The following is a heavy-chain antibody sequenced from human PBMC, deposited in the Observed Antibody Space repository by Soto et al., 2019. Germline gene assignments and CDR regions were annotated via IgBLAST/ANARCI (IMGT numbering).Heavy chain of an antibody. D-gene: IGHD3-10*01. CDR1: GGSISSSSYY. V-gene: IGHV4-39*01. CDR2: IYYSGST. Sequence: SETLSLTCTVSGGSISSSSYYWGWIRQPPGKGLEWIGSIYYSGSTYYNPSLKSRVTISVDTSKNQFSLKLSSVTAADTAVYYCARFDMVRGVIILPSYFDYWGQGTLVTVSS. J-gene: IGHJ4*02. CDR3: ARFDMVRGVIILPSYFDY.